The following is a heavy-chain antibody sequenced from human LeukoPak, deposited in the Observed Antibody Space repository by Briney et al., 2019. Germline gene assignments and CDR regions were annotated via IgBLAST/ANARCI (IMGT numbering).Heavy chain of an antibody. CDR2: ISGGGDFT. CDR3: ARDGEYGGNFDFDY. Sequence: GGSLRLSCAASGFTFRSFAMNWVRQAPGKGLECVSAISGGGDFTKYADSVKGRFTISRDNAKNSLYLQMNSLRAEDTAVYYCARDGEYGGNFDFDYWGQGTLVTVSS. V-gene: IGHV3-21*01. J-gene: IGHJ4*02. D-gene: IGHD4-23*01. CDR1: GFTFRSFA.